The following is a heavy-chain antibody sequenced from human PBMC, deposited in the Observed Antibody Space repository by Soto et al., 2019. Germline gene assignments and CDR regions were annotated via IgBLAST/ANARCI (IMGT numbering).Heavy chain of an antibody. Sequence: TLSLPCTVSGGSISNGGYYWNWVRQHPGKGLEWIGYIHYSGSTWYNPSLESRVTISVDTSKDQFSLKLRSVTAADTAVYYCARVRGSGSYAAYYFDSWGQGTLVTVSS. CDR1: GGSISNGGYY. J-gene: IGHJ4*01. V-gene: IGHV4-31*03. CDR2: IHYSGST. CDR3: ARVRGSGSYAAYYFDS. D-gene: IGHD3-10*01.